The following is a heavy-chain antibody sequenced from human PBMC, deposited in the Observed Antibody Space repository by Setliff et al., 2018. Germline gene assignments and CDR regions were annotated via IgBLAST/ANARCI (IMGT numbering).Heavy chain of an antibody. CDR3: AREGVGFRFYYAYMDV. V-gene: IGHV3-7*01. CDR2: IKQDGSEK. J-gene: IGHJ6*03. CDR1: GFTFTSYW. D-gene: IGHD3-10*01. Sequence: GGSLRLSCEASGFTFTSYWMSWVRQAPGKGLEWVANIKQDGSEKYYADSVKGRFTISRDNAKNSLYLQMNSLRAEDTAVYYCAREGVGFRFYYAYMDVWGKGTTVTV.